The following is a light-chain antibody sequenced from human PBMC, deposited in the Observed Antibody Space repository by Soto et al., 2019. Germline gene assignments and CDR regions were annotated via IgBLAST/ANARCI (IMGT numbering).Light chain of an antibody. CDR3: QQRSNWPPSIT. V-gene: IGKV3-11*01. J-gene: IGKJ5*01. Sequence: EIVLTQSPATLSLSPGERANISCRASQSVTTYLAWYQQKPGQAPRLLIYDASDRATGIPARFSGSGSGTDFTLTISSLEPEDFADYYCQQRSNWPPSITFGQGTRLEIK. CDR1: QSVTTY. CDR2: DAS.